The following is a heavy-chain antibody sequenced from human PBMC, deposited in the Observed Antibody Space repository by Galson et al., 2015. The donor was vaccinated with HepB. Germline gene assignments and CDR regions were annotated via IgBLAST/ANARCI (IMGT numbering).Heavy chain of an antibody. D-gene: IGHD3-10*01. Sequence: ETLSLTCAVYGGSFSGYYWSWIRQPPGKGLEWIGEINHSGSTNYNPSLKSRVTISVDTSKNQFSLKLSSVTAADTAVYYCASGPVRGVIHRPSFYFDYWGQGTLVTVSS. CDR1: GGSFSGYY. V-gene: IGHV4-34*01. J-gene: IGHJ4*02. CDR3: ASGPVRGVIHRPSFYFDY. CDR2: INHSGST.